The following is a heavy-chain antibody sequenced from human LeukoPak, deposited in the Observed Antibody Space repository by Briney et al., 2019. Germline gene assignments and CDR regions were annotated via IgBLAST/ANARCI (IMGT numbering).Heavy chain of an antibody. Sequence: PSETLSLTCTVSGVSIYSYYWSWIRQPPGKGLEWIGYVYYSGSTNYNPSLKSRVTISVDTSKNQFSLKLNSVNAADTAVYYCARSGTAAGRRDYWGQGTLVTVSS. CDR2: VYYSGST. CDR1: GVSIYSYY. J-gene: IGHJ4*02. V-gene: IGHV4-59*01. D-gene: IGHD6-13*01. CDR3: ARSGTAAGRRDY.